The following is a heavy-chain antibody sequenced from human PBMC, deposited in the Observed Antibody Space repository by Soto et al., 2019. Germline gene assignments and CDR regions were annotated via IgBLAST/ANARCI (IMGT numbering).Heavy chain of an antibody. CDR3: ARDRLARGIPVAGRIDY. V-gene: IGHV3-23*01. J-gene: IGHJ4*02. Sequence: PGGSLRLSCAASGFTFSSYAMSWVRQAPGKGLEWVSAISGSGGSTYYADSVKGRFTISRDNSKNTLYLQMNSLRAEDTAVYYCARDRLARGIPVAGRIDYWGQGALVTVSS. D-gene: IGHD6-19*01. CDR1: GFTFSSYA. CDR2: ISGSGGST.